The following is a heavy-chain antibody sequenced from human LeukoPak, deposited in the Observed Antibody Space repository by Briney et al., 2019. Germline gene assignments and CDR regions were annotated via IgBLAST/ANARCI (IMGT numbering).Heavy chain of an antibody. CDR3: ARHRSSSGWYKKDNWFDP. J-gene: IGHJ5*02. CDR2: IYYSGST. Sequence: SETLSLACTVSGGSISSSSYYWGWIRQPPGKGLEWIGSIYYSGSTYYNPSLKSRVTISVDTSKNQFSLKLSSVTAADTAVYYCARHRSSSGWYKKDNWFDPWGQGTLVTVSS. V-gene: IGHV4-39*01. D-gene: IGHD6-19*01. CDR1: GGSISSSSYY.